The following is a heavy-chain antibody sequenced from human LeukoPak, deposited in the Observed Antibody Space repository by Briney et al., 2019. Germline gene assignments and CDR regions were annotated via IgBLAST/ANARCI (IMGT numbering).Heavy chain of an antibody. D-gene: IGHD6-6*01. V-gene: IGHV1-2*02. CDR1: GYTFTGYY. CDR3: ARAKSIADRFDY. J-gene: IGHJ4*02. Sequence: EASVKVSCKASGYTFTGYYMHWVRQAPGQGLEWMGWINPNSGGTNYAQKFQGRVTTTRDTSISTAYMELSRLRSDDTAVYYCARAKSIADRFDYWGQGTLVTVSS. CDR2: INPNSGGT.